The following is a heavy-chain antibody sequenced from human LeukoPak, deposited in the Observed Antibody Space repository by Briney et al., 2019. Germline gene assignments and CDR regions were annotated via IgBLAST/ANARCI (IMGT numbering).Heavy chain of an antibody. V-gene: IGHV1-69*01. J-gene: IGHJ6*03. CDR2: IIPIFGTA. CDR1: GGTFSSYA. Sequence: SVKVSCKASGGTFSSYAISWVRQAPGQGLEWMGGIIPIFGTANYAQKFQGRVTTTADESTSTAYMELSSLRSEDTAVYYCANQTYYDFWSGYYPLGYMDVWGKGTTVTVSS. D-gene: IGHD3-3*01. CDR3: ANQTYYDFWSGYYPLGYMDV.